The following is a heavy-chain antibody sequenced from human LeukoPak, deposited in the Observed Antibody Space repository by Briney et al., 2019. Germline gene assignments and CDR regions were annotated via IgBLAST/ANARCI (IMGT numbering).Heavy chain of an antibody. CDR3: AKGGLRYCSSTSCRYFDY. CDR2: ISYDGSNE. V-gene: IGHV3-30*18. CDR1: GFTFSSYG. Sequence: GGSLRLSCAASGFTFSSYGMHWVRQAPGKGLEWVAVISYDGSNEYYADSVKGRFTISRDNSKNTLYLQMNSLRAEDTAVYYCAKGGLRYCSSTSCRYFDYWGQGTLVTVSS. D-gene: IGHD2-2*01. J-gene: IGHJ4*02.